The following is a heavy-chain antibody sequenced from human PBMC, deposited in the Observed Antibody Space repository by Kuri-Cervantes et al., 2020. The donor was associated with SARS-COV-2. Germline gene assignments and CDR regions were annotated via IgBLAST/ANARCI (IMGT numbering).Heavy chain of an antibody. J-gene: IGHJ4*02. CDR1: GFTFSSYS. CDR2: ISSSSSYI. V-gene: IGHV3-21*01. CDR3: AREHCSSTSCYGLDY. D-gene: IGHD2-2*01. Sequence: GESLKISCAASGFTFSSYSMNWVRQAPGKGLEWVSSISSSSSYIYYADSVKGRFTISRDNAKNSLHLQMNSLRAEDTAVYYCAREHCSSTSCYGLDYWGQGTLVTVSS.